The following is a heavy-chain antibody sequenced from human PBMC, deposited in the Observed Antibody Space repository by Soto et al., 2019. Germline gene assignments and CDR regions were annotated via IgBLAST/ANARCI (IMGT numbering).Heavy chain of an antibody. V-gene: IGHV1-2*02. CDR1: GYTFTGYY. J-gene: IGHJ5*02. D-gene: IGHD2-15*01. CDR2: INPKNGGT. Sequence: ASVKVSCKASGYTFTGYYLHWVRQAPGQGLEWMGWINPKNGGTKYGQKFQGRVTMTRDTSISTAYMELSRLESDDTAVYYCAKEGVFAAPPPYNWFDPWGQGVLVTVSS. CDR3: AKEGVFAAPPPYNWFDP.